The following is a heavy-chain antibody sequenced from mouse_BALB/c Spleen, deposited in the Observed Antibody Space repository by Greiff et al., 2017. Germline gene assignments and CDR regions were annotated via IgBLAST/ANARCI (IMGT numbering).Heavy chain of an antibody. V-gene: IGHV5-9-3*01. J-gene: IGHJ1*01. CDR3: ARGDDYWYFDV. CDR2: ISSGGSYT. Sequence: DVQLVESGGGLVKPGGSLKLSCAASGFTFSSYAMSWVRQTPEKRLEWVATISSGGSYTYYPDSVKGRFTISRDNAKNTLYLQMSSLRSEDTAMYYCARGDDYWYFDVWGAGTTVTVSS. D-gene: IGHD3-3*01. CDR1: GFTFSSYA.